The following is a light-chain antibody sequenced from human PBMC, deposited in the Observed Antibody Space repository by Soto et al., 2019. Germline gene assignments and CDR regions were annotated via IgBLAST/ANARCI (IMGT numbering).Light chain of an antibody. CDR2: DAS. J-gene: IGKJ1*01. Sequence: IVLTQSPATLSLFPGERATLSCRASQSVSSYLAWYRQKPGQAPRLLIYDASSSVAGIPARFRGSGSGTDFTLTSSSLEPEEFAVYFCQQRLMTFGQG. CDR3: QQRLMT. CDR1: QSVSSY. V-gene: IGKV3-11*01.